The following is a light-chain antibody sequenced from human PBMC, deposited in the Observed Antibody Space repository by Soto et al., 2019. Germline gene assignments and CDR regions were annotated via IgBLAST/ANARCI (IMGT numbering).Light chain of an antibody. J-gene: IGKJ1*01. CDR1: QSVSSD. Sequence: ENVLTQSPATLSVSPGERATLSCRASQSVSSDLAWYHQKPGQAPRLLIYGASTRATGIPARFSGSESGTEFTLTINSLQSEDFAVYYCQQYNNWPRTFGQGTKVDIK. CDR2: GAS. CDR3: QQYNNWPRT. V-gene: IGKV3-15*01.